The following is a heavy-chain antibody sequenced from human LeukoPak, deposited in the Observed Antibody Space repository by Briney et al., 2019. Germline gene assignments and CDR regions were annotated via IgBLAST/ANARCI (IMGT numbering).Heavy chain of an antibody. D-gene: IGHD2-2*01. J-gene: IGHJ4*02. V-gene: IGHV3-21*04. Sequence: PGGSLRLSCAASGFTFSSYSVNWVRQAPGKGLEWVSSISSSSIYIYYSDSLKGRFTISRDNAKNSLYLQMNSLRAEDTALYYCAKGYCSSTSCYVDYWGQGTLVTVSS. CDR3: AKGYCSSTSCYVDY. CDR2: ISSSSIYI. CDR1: GFTFSSYS.